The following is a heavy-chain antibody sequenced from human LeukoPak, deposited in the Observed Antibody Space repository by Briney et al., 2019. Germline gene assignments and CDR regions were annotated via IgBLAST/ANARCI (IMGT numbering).Heavy chain of an antibody. CDR1: GFIFSSDA. CDR2: ISGSGGST. CDR3: AKSNAKYYYYGMDV. D-gene: IGHD7-27*01. J-gene: IGHJ6*02. V-gene: IGHV3-23*01. Sequence: GGSLRLSCAASGFIFSSDAMSWVRQAPGKGLEWVSAISGSGGSTYYADSVKGRFTISRDNSKNTLYLQMNSLRAEDTAVYYCAKSNAKYYYYGMDVWGQGTTVTVSS.